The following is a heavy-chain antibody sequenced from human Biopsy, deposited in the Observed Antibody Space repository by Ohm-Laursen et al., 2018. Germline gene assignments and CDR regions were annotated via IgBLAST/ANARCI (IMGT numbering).Heavy chain of an antibody. D-gene: IGHD6-19*01. CDR1: GGSISGSS. CDR3: AKHGSGWTGDDAFHI. CDR2: ISYSRDT. V-gene: IGHV4-59*08. Sequence: PPGTLSLTCTVPGGSISGSSWSWIRQAPGKGLEWIGYISYSRDTNYNPSLKSRITISVDTSKNQFSLKLTSVTAADTAVYYCAKHGSGWTGDDAFHIWGQGTMVTVSS. J-gene: IGHJ3*02.